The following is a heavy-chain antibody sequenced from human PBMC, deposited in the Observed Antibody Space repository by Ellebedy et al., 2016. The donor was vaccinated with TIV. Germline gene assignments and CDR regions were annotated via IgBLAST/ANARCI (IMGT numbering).Heavy chain of an antibody. CDR1: GFNFRSYW. CDR3: ARRESYGDYAVQINSWFDR. CDR2: IYQDGSQK. V-gene: IGHV3-7*01. J-gene: IGHJ5*02. D-gene: IGHD4-17*01. Sequence: GESLKISCVASGFNFRSYWMGWVRQAPGKGLAWVANIYQDGSQKYYVDSAEGRFTISRDNAKNSLYLEMRSLRVEDTAMYYCARRESYGDYAVQINSWFDRWGQGTLVTVSP.